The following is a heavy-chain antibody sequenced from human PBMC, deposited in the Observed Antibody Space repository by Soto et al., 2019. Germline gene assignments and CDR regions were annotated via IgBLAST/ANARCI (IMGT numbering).Heavy chain of an antibody. J-gene: IGHJ4*02. D-gene: IGHD1-26*01. Sequence: EVQLVESGGGLIQPGGSLRLSCAASGFTVSSNYMSWVRQAPGKGLEWVSVIYSGGSTYYADSVKGRFIISRDNSKNTLYIQMNRLRAEATAVYYCAREREGADYWGQGTLVTVSS. V-gene: IGHV3-53*01. CDR2: IYSGGST. CDR3: AREREGADY. CDR1: GFTVSSNY.